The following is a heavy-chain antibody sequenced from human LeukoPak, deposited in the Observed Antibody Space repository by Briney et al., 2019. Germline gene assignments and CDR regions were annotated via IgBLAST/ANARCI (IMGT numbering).Heavy chain of an antibody. Sequence: GGSLRLSCAASGFPVSSNYMSWVRQAPGKGLEWVSVIYSGGSTYYADSVKGRCTISRDNSKNTLYLQMNSLRAEDTAVYYCAREEGGRLGIDYYFDYWGQGTLVTVSS. CDR2: IYSGGST. J-gene: IGHJ4*02. V-gene: IGHV3-66*01. CDR1: GFPVSSNY. D-gene: IGHD7-27*01. CDR3: AREEGGRLGIDYYFDY.